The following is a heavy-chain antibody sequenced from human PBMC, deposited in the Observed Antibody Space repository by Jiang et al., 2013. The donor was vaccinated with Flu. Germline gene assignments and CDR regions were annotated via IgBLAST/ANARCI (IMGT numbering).Heavy chain of an antibody. CDR1: GGSISSRSYY. D-gene: IGHD4-23*01. J-gene: IGHJ1*01. V-gene: IGHV4-61*02. CDR3: ARGRILTNSAEYLHL. CDR2: VYSSGST. Sequence: GSGLVKPSQTLSLTCTVSGGSISSRSYYWNWIRQPAGKGLEWIGHVYSSGSTDYNPSLRSRVTVSVDTSKNQLSLRLTSVAAADTAVYHCARGRILTNSAEYLHLWGQGTLVTVSS.